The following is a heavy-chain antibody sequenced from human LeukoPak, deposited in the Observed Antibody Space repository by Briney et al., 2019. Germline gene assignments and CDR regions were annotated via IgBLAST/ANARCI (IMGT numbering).Heavy chain of an antibody. J-gene: IGHJ3*02. Sequence: ASVSVSCTASGYTFTSYGISWVRQAPGQGLEWMGWISAYNGNTNYAQKLQGRVTMTTDTSTSTAYMELRSLRSDDTAVYYCARVEAAAGDAFDIWGQGTMVTVSS. V-gene: IGHV1-18*01. CDR1: GYTFTSYG. CDR3: ARVEAAAGDAFDI. CDR2: ISAYNGNT. D-gene: IGHD6-13*01.